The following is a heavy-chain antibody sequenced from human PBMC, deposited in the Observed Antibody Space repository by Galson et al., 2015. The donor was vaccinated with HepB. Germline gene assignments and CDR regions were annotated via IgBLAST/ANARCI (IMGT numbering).Heavy chain of an antibody. CDR3: ARDLMVRGVIKVLGY. CDR1: GYAFTSYG. V-gene: IGHV1-18*01. CDR2: ISAYNGNT. J-gene: IGHJ4*02. D-gene: IGHD3-10*01. Sequence: SVKVSCKASGYAFTSYGISWVRQAPGQGLEWMGWISAYNGNTNYAQRLQGRVTMTTDTSTSTAYMELRSLRSDDTAVYYCARDLMVRGVIKVLGYWGQGTLVTVSS.